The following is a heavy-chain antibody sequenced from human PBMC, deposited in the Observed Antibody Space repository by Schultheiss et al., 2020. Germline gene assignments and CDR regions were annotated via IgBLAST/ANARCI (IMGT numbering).Heavy chain of an antibody. D-gene: IGHD3-10*01. J-gene: IGHJ4*02. CDR3: ARGAWRDGSGSYLDY. CDR2: ISYDGTTK. V-gene: IGHV3-30*03. Sequence: GGSLRLSCAASGFTFSSYGMHWVRQPPRKGLEWVAVISYDGTTKYYADSVKGRFTISRDNSENTLYLQMNSLRAEDAAVYYCARGAWRDGSGSYLDYWGQGALVTVSS. CDR1: GFTFSSYG.